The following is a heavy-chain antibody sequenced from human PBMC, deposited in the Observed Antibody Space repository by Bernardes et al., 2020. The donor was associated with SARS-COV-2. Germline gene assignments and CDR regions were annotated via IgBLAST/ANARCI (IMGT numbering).Heavy chain of an antibody. CDR1: GFTFDNFW. Sequence: GGSLRLSCEASGFTFDNFWMSWVRQAPGKGLEWVASIKQDGGEKKYLDSVKGRFTISRDNAKKSLFLEMNTLRAEDTAVYYCARDFTSGWYHYFDYWGQGALVTASS. CDR3: ARDFTSGWYHYFDY. D-gene: IGHD6-19*01. V-gene: IGHV3-7*01. CDR2: IKQDGGEK. J-gene: IGHJ4*02.